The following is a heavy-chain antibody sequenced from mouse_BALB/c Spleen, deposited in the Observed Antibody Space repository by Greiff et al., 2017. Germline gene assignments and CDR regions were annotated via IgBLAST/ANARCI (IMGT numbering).Heavy chain of an antibody. CDR1: GFTFSSYT. D-gene: IGHD1-2*01. J-gene: IGHJ2*01. V-gene: IGHV5-9*03. CDR2: ISSGGGNT. Sequence: EVKLVESGGGLVKPGGSLKLSCAASGFTFSSYTMSWVRQTPEKRLEWVATISSGGGNTYYPDSVKGRFTISRDNAKNNLYLQMSSLRSEDTALYYSARSLRGYFDYWGQGTTLTVSS. CDR3: ARSLRGYFDY.